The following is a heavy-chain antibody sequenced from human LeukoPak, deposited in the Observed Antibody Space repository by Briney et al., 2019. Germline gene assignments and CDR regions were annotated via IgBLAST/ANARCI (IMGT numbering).Heavy chain of an antibody. CDR3: ASSAYHDVLPLPSYFDY. J-gene: IGHJ4*02. Sequence: GGSLRLSCAASGFTFSSYSMNWVRQAPGKGLEWVSYISSSGSTKYYADSVKGRFTISRDNANNSLYLQMNSLRAEDTAVYYCASSAYHDVLPLPSYFDYWGQGTLVTVSS. CDR2: ISSSGSTK. V-gene: IGHV3-48*04. D-gene: IGHD3-9*01. CDR1: GFTFSSYS.